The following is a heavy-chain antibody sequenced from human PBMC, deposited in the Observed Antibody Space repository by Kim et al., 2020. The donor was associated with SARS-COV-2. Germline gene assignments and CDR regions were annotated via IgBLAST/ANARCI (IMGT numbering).Heavy chain of an antibody. D-gene: IGHD3-10*01. Sequence: TIYYADSVKGRFTISRENAKNSLYLQMNRLRAEDTAVYYCARSSPGMDVWGQGTTVTVSS. CDR3: ARSSPGMDV. J-gene: IGHJ6*02. V-gene: IGHV3-48*01. CDR2: TI.